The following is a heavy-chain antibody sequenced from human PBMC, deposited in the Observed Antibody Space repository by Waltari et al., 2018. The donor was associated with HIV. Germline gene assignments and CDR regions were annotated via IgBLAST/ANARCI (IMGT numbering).Heavy chain of an antibody. J-gene: IGHJ5*02. CDR2: MFYSGRT. CDR1: GGSINRTSYY. D-gene: IGHD3-10*01. CDR3: ARQAYYYGSGSANWFDP. V-gene: IGHV4-39*01. Sequence: QLQLQESGPGLATPSETLSLICSIYGGSINRTSYYWGWIRQPPGKGLEWIGSMFYSGRTYYNPSLKSRVTISVDTSKNQFSLKLSSVTAADTALYYCARQAYYYGSGSANWFDPWGQGTLVTVSS.